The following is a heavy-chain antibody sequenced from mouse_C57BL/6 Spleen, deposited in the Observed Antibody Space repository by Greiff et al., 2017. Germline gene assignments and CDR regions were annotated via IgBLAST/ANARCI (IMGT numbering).Heavy chain of an antibody. Sequence: EVKLLESGPGLVKPSQSLSLTCSVTGYSITSGYYWNWIRQFPGNKLEWMGYISYDGSNNYNPSLKNRISITRDTSKNQFFLKLNSLTTEDTASYYCAREDITTDWYFDVWGTETAVAVSS. D-gene: IGHD1-1*01. CDR1: GYSITSGYY. CDR3: AREDITTDWYFDV. V-gene: IGHV3-6*01. CDR2: ISYDGSN. J-gene: IGHJ1*03.